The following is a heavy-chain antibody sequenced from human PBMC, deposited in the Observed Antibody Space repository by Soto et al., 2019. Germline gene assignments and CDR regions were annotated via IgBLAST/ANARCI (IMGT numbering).Heavy chain of an antibody. D-gene: IGHD1-1*01. CDR2: MSHSGGT. V-gene: IGHV4-34*01. CDR3: ARVERGTATTVVDAFDI. CDR1: GGFVSSGSYY. J-gene: IGHJ3*02. Sequence: QVQLQQWGAGLLKPSETLSLTCAVYGGFVSSGSYYWSWIRQPPGKGREWIGEMSHSGGTHFNPPLMSRVPRSVDTSKNQFSRMMSSVTAADTALYYCARVERGTATTVVDAFDIWGPGTMVTVSS.